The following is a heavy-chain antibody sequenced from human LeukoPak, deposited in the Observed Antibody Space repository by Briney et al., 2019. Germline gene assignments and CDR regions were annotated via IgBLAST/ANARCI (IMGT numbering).Heavy chain of an antibody. CDR2: IIPIFGTA. CDR1: GGTFSSYA. CDR3: ARGRMVRGVIRFDY. Sequence: ASVKVSCKASGGTFSSYAISWVRQAPGQGLEWMGGIIPIFGTANYAQKFQGRVTITADESTSTAYMELSSLRSEDTAVYYCARGRMVRGVIRFDYWGQGTLVTVSS. V-gene: IGHV1-69*01. D-gene: IGHD3-10*01. J-gene: IGHJ4*02.